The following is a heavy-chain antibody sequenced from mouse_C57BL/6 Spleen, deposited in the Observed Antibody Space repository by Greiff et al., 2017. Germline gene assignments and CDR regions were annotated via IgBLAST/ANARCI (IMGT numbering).Heavy chain of an antibody. CDR2: IYPGNSDT. Sequence: VQLQQSGTVLARPGASVKMSCKTSGYTFTSYWMHWVKQRPGQGLEWIGAIYPGNSDTSYNQKFKGKAKLTAVTSASTAYMELSSLTNEDSAVYYCTRGAVVATDYFDYWGQGTTLTVSS. CDR1: GYTFTSYW. J-gene: IGHJ2*01. V-gene: IGHV1-5*01. CDR3: TRGAVVATDYFDY. D-gene: IGHD1-1*01.